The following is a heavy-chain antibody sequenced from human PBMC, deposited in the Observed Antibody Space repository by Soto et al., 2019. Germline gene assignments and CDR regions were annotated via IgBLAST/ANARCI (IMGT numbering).Heavy chain of an antibody. J-gene: IGHJ6*02. Sequence: RRLSCVASGFSFRNYGMHWVRQAPGKGLEWVAVISYEEINNKNYADSVKGRFTISRDNSENTLYLQIDSLRAEDTAVYYCAKGYCSGPSCYRGYGMDVWGQGTTVTVSS. D-gene: IGHD2-2*01. CDR2: ISYEEINNK. CDR3: AKGYCSGPSCYRGYGMDV. CDR1: GFSFRNYG. V-gene: IGHV3-30*18.